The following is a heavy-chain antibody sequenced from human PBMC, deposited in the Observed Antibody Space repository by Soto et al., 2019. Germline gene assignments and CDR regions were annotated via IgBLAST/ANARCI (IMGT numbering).Heavy chain of an antibody. J-gene: IGHJ3*02. CDR3: AKDRAGYSRSYVGSAFHI. Sequence: QVQLVESGGGVVQPGRSLRLSCAASGFTFSSYGMHWVRQAPGKGLEWVAVISYDGSNKYYADSVKGRFTISRDNSKNMLYMQMNSLRAEATAVYNCAKDRAGYSRSYVGSAFHIWGQGTMVTVSA. CDR2: ISYDGSNK. V-gene: IGHV3-30*18. D-gene: IGHD1-26*01. CDR1: GFTFSSYG.